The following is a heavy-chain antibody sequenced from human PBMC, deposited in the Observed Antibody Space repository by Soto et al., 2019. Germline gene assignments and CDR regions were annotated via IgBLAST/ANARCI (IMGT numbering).Heavy chain of an antibody. CDR3: ANVGFWSDYYAFDY. J-gene: IGHJ4*02. V-gene: IGHV2-5*01. CDR2: IYWNDDK. CDR1: GFSLSTSGVG. D-gene: IGHD3-3*01. Sequence: QITLKESGPTLVKPTQTLTLTCTFSGFSLSTSGVGVGWIRQPPGKALEWLALIYWNDDKRYSPSLKSRLTIITDTSKNQVVLTVTNMDPVDTATYYGANVGFWSDYYAFDYWGQGTLVTVSA.